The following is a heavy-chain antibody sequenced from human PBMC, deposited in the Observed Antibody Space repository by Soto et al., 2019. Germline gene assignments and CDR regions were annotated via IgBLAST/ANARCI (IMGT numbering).Heavy chain of an antibody. CDR3: AADVATNDPQKWVSP. CDR1: GFTFGTSA. D-gene: IGHD2-8*01. J-gene: IGHJ5*02. Sequence: QLQLVQSGPEVKRPGTSVKVSCKASGFTFGTSAIHWIRQTRGHRLEWIGWIVVDTGKTDYAQKFQERVTITRDLSTSTTYVELSSLISEDTALYFCAADVATNDPQKWVSPWGQGSQVTVYS. V-gene: IGHV1-58*02. CDR2: IVVDTGKT.